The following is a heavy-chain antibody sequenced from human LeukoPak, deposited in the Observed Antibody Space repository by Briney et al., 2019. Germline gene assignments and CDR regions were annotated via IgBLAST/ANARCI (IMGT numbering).Heavy chain of an antibody. CDR1: GDSISSSTDY. CDR3: ARVGAEGPVDY. CDR2: IYYSGTT. V-gene: IGHV4-39*07. Sequence: SETLSLTCTVSGDSISSSTDYWSYIRQPPGKGLEWIGSIYYSGTTHYNPSLKSRLTISVDTSKKQFSLKLTSVTAADTAVYYCARVGAEGPVDYWGQGTLVTVSS. J-gene: IGHJ4*02. D-gene: IGHD3-10*01.